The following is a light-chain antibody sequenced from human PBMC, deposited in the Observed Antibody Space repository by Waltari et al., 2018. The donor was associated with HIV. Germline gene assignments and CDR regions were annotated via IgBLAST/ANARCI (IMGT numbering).Light chain of an antibody. J-gene: IGLJ1*01. CDR2: NTD. V-gene: IGLV1-44*01. CDR1: ISNVGSTT. Sequence: QSVLTQPPSSSGTPGQRVTISCSGSISNVGSTTVNWYQKVPGAAPKLLILNTDERPSGVPDRFSGAKSGTSASLAISGLQSEDEADYYCAAWDDRLNAYVFGTGTTVTVL. CDR3: AAWDDRLNAYV.